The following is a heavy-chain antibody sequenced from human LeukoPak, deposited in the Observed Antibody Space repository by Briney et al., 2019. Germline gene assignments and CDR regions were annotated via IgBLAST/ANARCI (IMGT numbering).Heavy chain of an antibody. V-gene: IGHV4-59*01. CDR2: NYYSGST. J-gene: IGHJ6*02. CDR3: ARGGGYSSGWSLDYYYYYGMDV. CDR1: GGSISSYY. D-gene: IGHD6-19*01. Sequence: SETLSLTCTVSGGSISSYYWSWIRQPPGKGLEWIGYNYYSGSTNYNPSLKSRVTISVDTSKNQFSLKLSSVTAADTAVYYCARGGGYSSGWSLDYYYYYGMDVWGQGTTVTVSS.